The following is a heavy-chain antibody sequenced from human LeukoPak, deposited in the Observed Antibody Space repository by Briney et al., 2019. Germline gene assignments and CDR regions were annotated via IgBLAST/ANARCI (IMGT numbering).Heavy chain of an antibody. D-gene: IGHD5-18*01. J-gene: IGHJ4*02. V-gene: IGHV3-13*01. CDR3: AAIVGYSYGLDY. Sequence: GGSLRLSCAASGFSFSNSDMHWVRQATGKGLEWVSAIGAGADTYYPDSVKGRFTISRENAKNSLYLQMNSLRAEDTAVYYCAAIVGYSYGLDYWGQGTLVTVSS. CDR2: IGAGADT. CDR1: GFSFSNSD.